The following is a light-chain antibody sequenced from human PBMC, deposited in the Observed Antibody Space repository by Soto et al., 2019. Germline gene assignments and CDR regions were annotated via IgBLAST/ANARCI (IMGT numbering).Light chain of an antibody. CDR3: QQYGSSPPMYT. V-gene: IGKV3-20*01. CDR2: GAS. Sequence: EIVLTQSPGTLSLSPGERATLSSRVSQSVSSSYLAWYQQKPGQAPRLLIYGASSRATGIPDRFSGSGSGTDFTLTISRLEPEDFAVYYCQQYGSSPPMYTFGQGTKLEIK. J-gene: IGKJ2*01. CDR1: QSVSSSY.